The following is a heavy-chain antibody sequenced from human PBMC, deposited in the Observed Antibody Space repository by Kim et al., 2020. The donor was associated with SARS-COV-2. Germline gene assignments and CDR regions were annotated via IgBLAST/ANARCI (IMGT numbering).Heavy chain of an antibody. CDR2: INAGNGNT. Sequence: ASVKVSCKASGYTFTSYAMHWVRQAPGQRLEWMGWINAGNGNTKYSQKFQGRVTITRDTSASTAYMELSSLRSEDTAVYYCASSPYDSSGYWLFFNYWGQGTLVTVSS. CDR3: ASSPYDSSGYWLFFNY. D-gene: IGHD3-22*01. V-gene: IGHV1-3*01. J-gene: IGHJ4*02. CDR1: GYTFTSYA.